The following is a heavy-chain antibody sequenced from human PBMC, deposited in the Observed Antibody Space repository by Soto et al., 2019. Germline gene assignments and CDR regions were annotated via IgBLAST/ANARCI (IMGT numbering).Heavy chain of an antibody. CDR2: IQSGGPT. D-gene: IGHD2-15*01. CDR3: ARDDVLCDGGRCYGVPLDV. V-gene: IGHV3-66*01. Sequence: EVHLVESGGGLVQPGGSLRLSCAASGFTVSSKYMSWVRQAPGKGLEWVSLIQSGGPTYYADSVKGRFTISRDTSENTLHLQMDSRRAEDTAVYYCARDDVLCDGGRCYGVPLDVLVKWTTVTVSS. J-gene: IGHJ6*04. CDR1: GFTVSSKY.